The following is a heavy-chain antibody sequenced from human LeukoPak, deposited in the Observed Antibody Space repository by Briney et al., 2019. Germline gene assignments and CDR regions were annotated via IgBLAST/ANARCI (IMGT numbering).Heavy chain of an antibody. CDR1: GFTFSSYE. Sequence: GGSLRLSCAASGFTFSSYEMNWVRQAPGKGLEWVSYISSSGSTIYYADSVKGRFTISRDNAKNSLYLQMNSLRAEDTAVYYCARGPRDDYDSSDYFDYWGQGTLVTVSS. CDR2: ISSSGSTI. CDR3: ARGPRDDYDSSDYFDY. D-gene: IGHD3-22*01. J-gene: IGHJ4*02. V-gene: IGHV3-48*03.